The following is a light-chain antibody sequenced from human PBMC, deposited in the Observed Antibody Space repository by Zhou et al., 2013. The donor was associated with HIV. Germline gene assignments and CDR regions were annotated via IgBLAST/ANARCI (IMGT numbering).Light chain of an antibody. CDR1: QHISDS. CDR3: QQYASYSQT. J-gene: IGKJ1*01. Sequence: DFQMTQSPSTLSASVGDRVTITCRASQHISDSLAWYQQKPGKAPKLLIYKASSLDTGVPSRFSGSGSGTEFTLTISGLQPDDFATYYCQQYASYSQTFGQGTQGG. V-gene: IGKV1-5*03. CDR2: KAS.